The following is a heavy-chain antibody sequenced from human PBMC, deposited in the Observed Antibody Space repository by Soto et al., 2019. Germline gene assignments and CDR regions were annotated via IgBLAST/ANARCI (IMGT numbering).Heavy chain of an antibody. V-gene: IGHV6-1*01. CDR1: GDSVSSNSAA. D-gene: IGHD2-15*01. J-gene: IGHJ5*02. Sequence: QTLSLTCAISGDSVSSNSAAWNWIRQSPSRGLEWLGRTYYRSKWYNDYAVSVKSRITINPDTSKNQFSPQPNSVTPEDTAVYYCATSATPRSGPSPFDPWGQGTLVTVSS. CDR2: TYYRSKWYN. CDR3: ATSATPRSGPSPFDP.